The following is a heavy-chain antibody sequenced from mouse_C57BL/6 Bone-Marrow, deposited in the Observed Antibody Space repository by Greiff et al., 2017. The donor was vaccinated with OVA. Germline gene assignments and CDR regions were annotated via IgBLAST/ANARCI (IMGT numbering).Heavy chain of an antibody. Sequence: EVMLVESGPELVKPGASVKISCKASGYSFTGYYMNWVKQSPEKSLEWIGEINPSTGGTTYNQKFKAKATLTVDKSSSTAYMQLKSLTSEDSAVYYCARSGRVRPRDWFAYWGQGTLVTVSA. CDR2: INPSTGGT. J-gene: IGHJ3*01. D-gene: IGHD2-14*01. CDR3: ARSGRVRPRDWFAY. V-gene: IGHV1-42*01. CDR1: GYSFTGYY.